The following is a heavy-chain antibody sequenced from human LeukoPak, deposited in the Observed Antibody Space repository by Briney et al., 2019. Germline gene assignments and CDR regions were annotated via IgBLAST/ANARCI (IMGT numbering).Heavy chain of an antibody. CDR1: GFTFSNYG. V-gene: IGHV3-30*18. Sequence: PGRSLRLSCAASGFTFSNYGMHWVRQAPGKGLEWVAVISYDGSNKYYADSVKGRFTISRDNSKNTLYLQMNSLRAEDTAVYYCAKDLRYGRDFDYWGQGTLVTVSS. CDR3: AKDLRYGRDFDY. D-gene: IGHD5-18*01. J-gene: IGHJ4*02. CDR2: ISYDGSNK.